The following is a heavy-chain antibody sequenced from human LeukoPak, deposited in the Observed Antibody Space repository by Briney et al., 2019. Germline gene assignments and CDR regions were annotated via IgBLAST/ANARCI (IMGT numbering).Heavy chain of an antibody. CDR3: ARGHNYDYIWGSYRFDY. D-gene: IGHD3-16*02. CDR2: IYYSGST. CDR1: GGSISSYY. Sequence: PSETLSLTCTVSGGSISSYYWSWIRQPPGKGLEWIGYIYYSGSTNYNPSLKSRVTISVDTSKNQFSLKLSSVTAADTAVYYCARGHNYDYIWGSYRFDYWGEGTLVTVSS. V-gene: IGHV4-59*01. J-gene: IGHJ4*02.